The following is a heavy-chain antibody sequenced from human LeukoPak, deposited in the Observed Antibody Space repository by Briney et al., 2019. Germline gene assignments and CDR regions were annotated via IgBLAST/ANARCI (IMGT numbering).Heavy chain of an antibody. J-gene: IGHJ2*01. CDR3: AREEPLDYSNYGRDWYFDL. CDR2: IYTSGST. V-gene: IGHV4-4*07. D-gene: IGHD4-11*01. CDR1: GGSISSYY. Sequence: PSETLSLTCTVSGGSISSYYWSWIRQPAGKGLEWIGRIYTSGSTNYNPSLKSRVTMSVDTSKNQFSLKLSSVTAADTAVYYCAREEPLDYSNYGRDWYFDLWGRGTLVTVSS.